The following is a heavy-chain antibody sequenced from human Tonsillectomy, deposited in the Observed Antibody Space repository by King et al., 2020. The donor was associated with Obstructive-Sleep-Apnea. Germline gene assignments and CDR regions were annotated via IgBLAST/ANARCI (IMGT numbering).Heavy chain of an antibody. V-gene: IGHV4-30-2*01. CDR3: ARGNNGEEKYLDL. Sequence: LQLQESGSGLVKPSQTLSLTCAVSGGSISSGGYSWSWIRQPPGKGLELIGYIYHSGSTYYNPSLKSRVTISVDRSKNQFSLTLSSLTAADTAVYYCARGNNGEEKYLDLWGRGTLVTVSS. D-gene: IGHD1/OR15-1a*01. CDR1: GGSISSGGYS. CDR2: IYHSGST. J-gene: IGHJ2*01.